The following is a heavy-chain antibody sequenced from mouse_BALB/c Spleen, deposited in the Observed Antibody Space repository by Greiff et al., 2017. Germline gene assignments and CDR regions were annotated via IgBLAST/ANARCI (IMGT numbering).Heavy chain of an antibody. Sequence: VQLVESGAELARPGASVKMSCKASGYTFTSYTMHWVKQRPGQGLEWIGYINPSRGYTNYNQKFKDKATLTADKSSSTAYMQLSSLTSEDSAVYYCARSGYGNGFAYWGQGTLVTVSA. CDR1: GYTFTSYT. V-gene: IGHV1-4*01. J-gene: IGHJ3*01. CDR2: INPSRGYT. D-gene: IGHD2-1*01. CDR3: ARSGYGNGFAY.